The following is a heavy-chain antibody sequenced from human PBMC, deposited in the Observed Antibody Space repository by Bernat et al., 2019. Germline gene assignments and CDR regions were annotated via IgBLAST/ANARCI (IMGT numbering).Heavy chain of an antibody. Sequence: QLQLQESGPGLVKPSETLSLTCTVSGGSISSSSYYWGWIRQPPGKGLEWIGSIFYSGSTYHNPSLKSRVTISVDTSKSQFSLKLSSVTATDTAVYYCARELRYAFDIWGQGTMVTVSS. CDR1: GGSISSSSYY. CDR2: IFYSGST. V-gene: IGHV4-39*02. D-gene: IGHD3-16*01. CDR3: ARELRYAFDI. J-gene: IGHJ3*02.